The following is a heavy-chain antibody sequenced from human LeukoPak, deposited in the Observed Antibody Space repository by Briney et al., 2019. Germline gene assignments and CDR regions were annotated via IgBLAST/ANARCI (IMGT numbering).Heavy chain of an antibody. Sequence: SETLSLTCTLSGGPISSYYWSWIRQPAGKGLEWIGRIYASGSTNYNPSLKSRVTMSVDTSKSQFSLKLISVTAADTAVYYCARDPRGIVGANHNWFDPWGQGTLVTASS. CDR2: IYASGST. D-gene: IGHD1-26*01. CDR3: ARDPRGIVGANHNWFDP. CDR1: GGPISSYY. V-gene: IGHV4-4*07. J-gene: IGHJ5*02.